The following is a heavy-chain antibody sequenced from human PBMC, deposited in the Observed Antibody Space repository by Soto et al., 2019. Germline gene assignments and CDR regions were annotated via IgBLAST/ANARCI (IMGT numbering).Heavy chain of an antibody. Sequence: ASVKVSCKASGYTFTSYGISWVRQAPGQGLEWMGWISAYNGNTNYAQELQGRVTMTTDTSTSTAYMELRSLRSDDTAVYYCARDVSNYYDSSGYFRFDPWGQGTLVTVSS. J-gene: IGHJ5*02. V-gene: IGHV1-18*04. CDR3: ARDVSNYYDSSGYFRFDP. CDR2: ISAYNGNT. D-gene: IGHD3-22*01. CDR1: GYTFTSYG.